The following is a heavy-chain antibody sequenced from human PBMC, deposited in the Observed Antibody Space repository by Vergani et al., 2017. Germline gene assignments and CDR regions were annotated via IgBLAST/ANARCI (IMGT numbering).Heavy chain of an antibody. D-gene: IGHD5-18*01. CDR2: INPNSGGT. J-gene: IGHJ4*02. CDR3: ASGVSGYSYGYYFDY. V-gene: IGHV1-2*02. Sequence: QVQLVQSGAEVKKPGASVKVSCKASGYTFTGYYMHWVRQAPGQGLEWMGWINPNSGGTNYAQKLQGRVTMTTDTSTSTAYMELRSLRSDDTAVYYCASGVSGYSYGYYFDYWGQGTLVTVSS. CDR1: GYTFTGYY.